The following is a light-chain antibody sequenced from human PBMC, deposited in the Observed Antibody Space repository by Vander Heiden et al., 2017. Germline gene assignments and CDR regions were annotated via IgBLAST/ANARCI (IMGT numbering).Light chain of an antibody. V-gene: IGLV1-47*01. Sequence: QSVLTPPPSASGTPGQRVTISCSGSSANIGTHYLYWYQQLPGTAPKPLIARNNQRTSGVPDRCSGSKCGTAASLAISVLRSEDEADYYCAAGADSRTGWVFGAGTKLTVL. CDR1: SANIGTHY. J-gene: IGLJ3*02. CDR2: RNN. CDR3: AAGADSRTGWV.